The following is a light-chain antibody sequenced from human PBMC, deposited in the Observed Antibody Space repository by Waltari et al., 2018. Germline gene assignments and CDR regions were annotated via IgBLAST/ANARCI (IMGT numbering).Light chain of an antibody. CDR3: QQYNNWPPWT. J-gene: IGKJ1*01. Sequence: DIQMTQSPSSLSASVGDRVTITCRASRRVSTNLNWYQQKPGKGPRLLIYAASSLQGGVPPRFSGSGSGTDFTLTISSLQPEDFAVYYCQQYNNWPPWTFGQGTKVELK. CDR1: RRVSTN. V-gene: IGKV1-39*01. CDR2: AAS.